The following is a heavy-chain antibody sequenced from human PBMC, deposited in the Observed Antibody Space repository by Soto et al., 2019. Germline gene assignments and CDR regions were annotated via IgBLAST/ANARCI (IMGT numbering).Heavy chain of an antibody. V-gene: IGHV4-34*01. CDR1: GGSFSGYY. CDR2: INHSGST. Sequence: PSETLSLTCAVYGGSFSGYYWSWIRQPPGKGLGWIGEINHSGSTNYNPSLKSRVTISVDTSKNQFSLKLSSVTAADTAVYYCARVLGSSSYNFDYWGQGTLVTVSS. J-gene: IGHJ4*02. CDR3: ARVLGSSSYNFDY. D-gene: IGHD6-13*01.